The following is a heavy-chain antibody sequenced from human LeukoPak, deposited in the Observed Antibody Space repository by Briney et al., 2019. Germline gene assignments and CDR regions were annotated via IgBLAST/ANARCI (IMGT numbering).Heavy chain of an antibody. CDR3: ARLITGTTTAFDI. V-gene: IGHV4-4*07. Sequence: PSETLSLTCSVTGHSISGYYWTWIRQPAGEGLEWVGRVYTSGSTHYNPSLKTRLTMSVDTSKSQFSLKLSSVTAADTAVYYCARLITGTTTAFDIWGQGTMVTVSS. D-gene: IGHD1-7*01. CDR2: VYTSGST. CDR1: GHSISGYY. J-gene: IGHJ3*02.